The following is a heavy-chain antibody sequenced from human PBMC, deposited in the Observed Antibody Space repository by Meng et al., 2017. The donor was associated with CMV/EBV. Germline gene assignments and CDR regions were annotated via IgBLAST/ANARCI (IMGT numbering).Heavy chain of an antibody. CDR3: ARIGSGSYSWDY. J-gene: IGHJ4*02. CDR2: IYSGGST. D-gene: IGHD1-26*01. V-gene: IGHV3-66*01. CDR1: GFTVSSNY. Sequence: VQLVGAGGGLVQPGGSLSLSCAASGFTVSSNYMGWVRQAPGKGLEWVSVIYSGGSTYYADSVKGRFTISRDNSKNTLYLQMNSLRAEDTAVYFCARIGSGSYSWDYWGQGTLVTVSS.